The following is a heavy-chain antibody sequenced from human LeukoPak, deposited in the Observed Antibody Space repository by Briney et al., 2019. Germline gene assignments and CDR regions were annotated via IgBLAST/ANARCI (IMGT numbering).Heavy chain of an antibody. J-gene: IGHJ6*03. D-gene: IGHD1-1*01. V-gene: IGHV4-61*01. CDR2: IYYSGST. CDR3: ARAVQLEPPPPLIGYYYMDV. CDR1: GYSISSGYY. Sequence: KSSVTLSLTCTVSGYSISSGYYWGWIRQPPGKGLEWIGYIYYSGSTNYNAFLKSRVTISVDMSKNRFSLELSSVTAADTAVYYCARAVQLEPPPPLIGYYYMDVWGKGTTVTDSS.